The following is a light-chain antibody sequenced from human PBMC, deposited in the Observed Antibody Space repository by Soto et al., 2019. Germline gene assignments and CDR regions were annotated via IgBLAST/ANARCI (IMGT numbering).Light chain of an antibody. J-gene: IGKJ1*01. CDR2: DAS. CDR3: QQYNSYWT. CDR1: QSISSR. Sequence: DIQMTQSPSTLSASVGDRLTITCRASQSISSRLAWYQQKPGKAPKFLIYDASSLESGVPSRFSGSGSGTEFTLTISSLQPDDFATYYCQQYNSYWTFGQGTKVDIK. V-gene: IGKV1-5*01.